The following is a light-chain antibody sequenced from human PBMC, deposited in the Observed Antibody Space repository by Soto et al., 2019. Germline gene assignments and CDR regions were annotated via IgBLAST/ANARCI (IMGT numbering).Light chain of an antibody. V-gene: IGKV1-9*01. J-gene: IGKJ5*01. CDR3: QQLNTFPFT. CDR2: EAS. CDR1: HDISTY. Sequence: DIQLTQSPSLLSASVGDRVTITCRASHDISTYLAWYQQKPGKAPKLMIYEASTLQSGVPARFSGSGSGTEFTLTISGLLPEDFATYHCQQLNTFPFTFGQGTRLDTK.